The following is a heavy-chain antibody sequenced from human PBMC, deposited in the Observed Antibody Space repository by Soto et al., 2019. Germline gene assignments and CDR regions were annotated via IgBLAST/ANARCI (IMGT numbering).Heavy chain of an antibody. Sequence: ASVKVSCKASDYPFTSYGISWVRQAPGHGLEWMGWISAYNGNTNYAQKLQGRVTMTTDTSTSTAYMELRSLRSDDTAVYYCARYYYDSSCWDYWGQGTLVTVSS. D-gene: IGHD3-22*01. J-gene: IGHJ4*02. CDR2: ISAYNGNT. V-gene: IGHV1-18*01. CDR1: DYPFTSYG. CDR3: ARYYYDSSCWDY.